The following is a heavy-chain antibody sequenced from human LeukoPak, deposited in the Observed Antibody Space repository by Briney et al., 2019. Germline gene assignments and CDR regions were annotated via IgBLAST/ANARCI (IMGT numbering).Heavy chain of an antibody. D-gene: IGHD2-2*02. CDR3: ARSLRSTSCYTD. V-gene: IGHV3-33*08. CDR1: GFTFSSYS. Sequence: GGSLRLSCAASGFTFSSYSMNWVRQAPGKGLEWVAVISFHGSQEDYADSVKGRFSISRDNAKNTLYLQMNSLRAEDTAVYYCARSLRSTSCYTDWGQGTLVTVSS. J-gene: IGHJ4*02. CDR2: ISFHGSQE.